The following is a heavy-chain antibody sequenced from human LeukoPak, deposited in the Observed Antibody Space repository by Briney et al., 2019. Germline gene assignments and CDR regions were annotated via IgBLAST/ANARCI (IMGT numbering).Heavy chain of an antibody. Sequence: GGSLRLSCAASGFTFSSYAMSWVRQAPGKGLEWVSAISGSGGSTYYADSVKGRFTISRDNSKNTLYLQMNSLRAEDTAVYYCAKGTLMVRGLDYYFDYWGQGTLVTVSS. CDR1: GFTFSSYA. J-gene: IGHJ4*02. D-gene: IGHD3-10*01. V-gene: IGHV3-23*01. CDR3: AKGTLMVRGLDYYFDY. CDR2: ISGSGGST.